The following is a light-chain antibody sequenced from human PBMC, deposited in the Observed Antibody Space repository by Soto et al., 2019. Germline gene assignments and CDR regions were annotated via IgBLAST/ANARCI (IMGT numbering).Light chain of an antibody. V-gene: IGKV1-12*01. J-gene: IGKJ1*01. CDR1: QGIGFR. CDR3: IQVNSFPRT. CDR2: SAS. Sequence: IQITQSPSSLSASLGSPVTITFRSIQGIGFRLAWFQQKPGKAPQYLIQSASTLQSGVPSRFSGSGSGTEFILTINSLQTEDVAIYYCIQVNSFPRTFGKGTKVDIK.